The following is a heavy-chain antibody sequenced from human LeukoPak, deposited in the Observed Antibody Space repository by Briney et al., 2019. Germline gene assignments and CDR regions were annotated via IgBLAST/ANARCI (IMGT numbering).Heavy chain of an antibody. CDR1: GFTFSYYG. Sequence: GGSLRLSCAASGFTFSYYGMHWVRQPPGKGLDWVAFIRYKASDRYYADSVKGRFTISRDNAKNSLYLQMNSLRAEDTALYYCAREVGYCSGGSCYSLNYYYYYYMDVWGKGTTVTVSS. D-gene: IGHD2-15*01. CDR3: AREVGYCSGGSCYSLNYYYYYYMDV. J-gene: IGHJ6*03. CDR2: IRYKASDR. V-gene: IGHV3-30*02.